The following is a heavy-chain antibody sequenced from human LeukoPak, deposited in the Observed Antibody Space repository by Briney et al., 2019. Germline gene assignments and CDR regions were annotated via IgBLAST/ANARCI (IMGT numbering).Heavy chain of an antibody. J-gene: IGHJ3*02. CDR2: IYTSGST. CDR1: GGSISSYY. D-gene: IGHD3-3*01. CDR3: ARESGSTDFWSALGAFDI. V-gene: IGHV4-4*07. Sequence: SETLSLTCTVSGGSISSYYWSWIRQPAAKGLEWIGRIYTSGSTNYNPSLKSRVTMSVDTSKNQFSLKLSSVTATDTAVYYCARESGSTDFWSALGAFDIWGQGTMVTVSS.